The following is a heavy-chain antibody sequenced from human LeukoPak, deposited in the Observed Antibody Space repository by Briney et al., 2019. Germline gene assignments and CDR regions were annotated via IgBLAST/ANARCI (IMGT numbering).Heavy chain of an antibody. Sequence: SETLSLTCAVYGGSFSGYYWSWIRQPPGKGLEWIGEINHSGSTNYNPSLKSRVTMSVDTSKNQFSLKLSSVTAADTAVYYCARAAVSRGSLTTFDYWGQGTLVTVSS. D-gene: IGHD2/OR15-2a*01. CDR2: INHSGST. V-gene: IGHV4-34*01. CDR1: GGSFSGYY. J-gene: IGHJ4*02. CDR3: ARAAVSRGSLTTFDY.